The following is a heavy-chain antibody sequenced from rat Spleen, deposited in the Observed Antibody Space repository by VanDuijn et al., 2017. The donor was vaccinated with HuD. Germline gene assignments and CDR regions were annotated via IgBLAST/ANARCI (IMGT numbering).Heavy chain of an antibody. CDR1: GFTFSDYG. Sequence: EVQLVESGGGLVQPGRSMKLSCAASGFTFSDYGMAWVRQAPTKGLEWVATISYGDSSGHSSTYYRDSVKGRFTISRANAKSTLYLQMDSLRSGDTATCYCARHGYNSYLDHWGQGVMVTVSS. CDR2: ISYGDSSGHSST. CDR3: ARHGYNSYLDH. V-gene: IGHV5-29*01. J-gene: IGHJ2*01. D-gene: IGHD1-9*01.